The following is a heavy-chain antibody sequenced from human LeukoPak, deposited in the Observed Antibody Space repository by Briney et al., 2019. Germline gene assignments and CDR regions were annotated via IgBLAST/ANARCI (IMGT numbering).Heavy chain of an antibody. J-gene: IGHJ3*02. CDR1: GFTFSSYG. CDR3: AKDRAHDAFDI. Sequence: GGSLRLSCAASGFTFSSYGMHWVRQAPGKGLEWVAVISYDGSNKYYADSVKGRFTISRDNSKNTLYLQMNSLRAEDTAVYYCAKDRAHDAFDIWGQGTMVTVSS. V-gene: IGHV3-30*18. CDR2: ISYDGSNK.